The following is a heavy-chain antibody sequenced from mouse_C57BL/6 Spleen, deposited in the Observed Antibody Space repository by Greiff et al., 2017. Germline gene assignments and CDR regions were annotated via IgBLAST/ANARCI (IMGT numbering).Heavy chain of an antibody. CDR2: IDPETGGT. Sequence: QVQLKQSGAELVRPGASVTLSCKASGYTFTDYEMHWVKQTPVHGLEWIGAIDPETGGTAYNQKFKGKAILTADKSSSTAYMELRSLTSDDSAVYYCTKATGGYWGQGTTLTVSS. V-gene: IGHV1-15*01. J-gene: IGHJ2*01. CDR3: TKATGGY. CDR1: GYTFTDYE. D-gene: IGHD1-1*01.